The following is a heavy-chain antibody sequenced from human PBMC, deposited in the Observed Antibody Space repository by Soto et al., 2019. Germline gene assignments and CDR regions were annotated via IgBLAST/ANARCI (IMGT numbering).Heavy chain of an antibody. V-gene: IGHV3-30-3*01. J-gene: IGHJ4*02. Sequence: PGGSLRLSCAASGFTFSSYAMHWVRQAPGKGLEWVAVISYDGSNKYYADSVKGRFTISRDNSKNTLYLQMNSLRAEDTAVYYCARDRTSRDLDFWSGYSDYSGQGTLVTV. CDR1: GFTFSSYA. CDR2: ISYDGSNK. D-gene: IGHD3-3*01. CDR3: ARDRTSRDLDFWSGYSDY.